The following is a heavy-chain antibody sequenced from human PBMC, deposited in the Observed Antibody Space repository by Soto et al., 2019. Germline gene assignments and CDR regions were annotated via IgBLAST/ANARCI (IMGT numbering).Heavy chain of an antibody. V-gene: IGHV5-10-1*01. CDR1: GYSFTSYW. Sequence: GESLKISCMGSGYSFTSYWNSWVRQMPGKGLEWMGRIDPSDFSTNYRPSFQGHGTISADKSISTAYLQWSSRKASDTAMYYCARHTVLYYYDSSGYLPPISADLSAIDAFDIWGQGTMVTVSS. CDR3: ARHTVLYYYDSSGYLPPISADLSAIDAFDI. CDR2: IDPSDFST. D-gene: IGHD3-22*01. J-gene: IGHJ3*02.